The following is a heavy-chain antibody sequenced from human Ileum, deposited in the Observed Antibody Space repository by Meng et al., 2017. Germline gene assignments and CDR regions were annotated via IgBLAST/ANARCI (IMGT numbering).Heavy chain of an antibody. CDR1: GYTFTSSG. CDR2: ISPYNGNT. Sequence: QVQLVQSGTEVKKPGASVKFSCKASGYTFTSSGLSWVRQAPGQGLEWMGWISPYNGNTNYAQKVQGRLTVTTDTSTSTAYMELRSLRSADTAVYYCARGDSSNRGLDYWGQGTLVTVSS. J-gene: IGHJ4*02. D-gene: IGHD6-19*01. CDR3: ARGDSSNRGLDY. V-gene: IGHV1-18*01.